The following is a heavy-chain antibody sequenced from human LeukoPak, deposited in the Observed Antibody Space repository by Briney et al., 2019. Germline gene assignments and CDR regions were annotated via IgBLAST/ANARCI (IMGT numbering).Heavy chain of an antibody. Sequence: SETLSLTCAVYGGSFSGYYWSWIRQPAGKGLEWIGRIYTSGSTNYNPSLKSRVTISVDTSKNQFSLKLSSVTAADTAVYYCAREKKASKTYYDFWSGYYTDYWGQGTLVTVSS. CDR2: IYTSGST. J-gene: IGHJ4*02. D-gene: IGHD3-3*01. CDR1: GGSFSGYY. CDR3: AREKKASKTYYDFWSGYYTDY. V-gene: IGHV4-4*07.